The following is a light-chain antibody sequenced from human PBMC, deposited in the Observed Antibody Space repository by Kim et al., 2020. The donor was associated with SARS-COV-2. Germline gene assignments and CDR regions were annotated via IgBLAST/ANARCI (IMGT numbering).Light chain of an antibody. V-gene: IGLV3-19*01. CDR3: NSRDSNNDVV. CDR2: GKN. J-gene: IGLJ2*01. CDR1: SLRTYY. Sequence: VVWGQKVRITCQGDSLRTYYATWYQQKPGQAPILLIYGKNNRPSGIPDRFSGSTSGNTASLTITGTQAGDEADYYCNSRDSNNDVVFGGGTQLTVL.